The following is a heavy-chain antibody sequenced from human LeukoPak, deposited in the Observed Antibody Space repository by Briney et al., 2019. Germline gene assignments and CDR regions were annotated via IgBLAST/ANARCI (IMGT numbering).Heavy chain of an antibody. D-gene: IGHD2-15*01. J-gene: IGHJ4*02. Sequence: PSETLSLTCTVSGGSISSGSYYWSWIRQPAGKGLEWIGRIYTSGSTNYNPSLKSRVTISVDTSKNQFSLKLSSVTAADTAVYYCARDCSGGTCYLGVLDYWGQGILVTVSS. CDR2: IYTSGST. CDR3: ARDCSGGTCYLGVLDY. CDR1: GGSISSGSYY. V-gene: IGHV4-61*02.